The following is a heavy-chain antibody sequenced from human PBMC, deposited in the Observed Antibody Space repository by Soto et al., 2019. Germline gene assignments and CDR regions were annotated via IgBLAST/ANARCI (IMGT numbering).Heavy chain of an antibody. J-gene: IGHJ5*01. CDR3: TRAPVSGSYCFDF. D-gene: IGHD1-26*01. Sequence: SETLSLTCTVSGGSVSSGNYYWSWIRQPPGKGLEWIGYIFHTGTTNYNPSLKSRVTISLDTSMNQFSLKLSSVTPADTAVYYFTRAPVSGSYCFDFCGQGTPVTVSS. V-gene: IGHV4-61*01. CDR1: GGSVSSGNYY. CDR2: IFHTGTT.